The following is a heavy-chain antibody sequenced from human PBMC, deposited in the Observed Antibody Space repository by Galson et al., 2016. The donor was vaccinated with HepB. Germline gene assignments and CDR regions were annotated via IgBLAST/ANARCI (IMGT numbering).Heavy chain of an antibody. J-gene: IGHJ4*02. CDR1: GFRFNQVW. D-gene: IGHD2-21*02. CDR2: IKSNSDGTT. V-gene: IGHV3-15*01. Sequence: SLRLSCAASGFRFNQVWMSWVRQAPGKGLEWVGRIKSNSDGTTDYAAAVKDRFSIPRDASKNTLYLQMNSPRTEDTAMYYCRLVVTPQGLESWGQGTLVTVSS. CDR3: RLVVTPQGLES.